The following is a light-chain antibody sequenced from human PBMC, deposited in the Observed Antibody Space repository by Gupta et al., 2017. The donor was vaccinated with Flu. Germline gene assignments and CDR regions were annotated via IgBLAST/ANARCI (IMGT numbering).Light chain of an antibody. CDR3: QLGHSGADLWV. CDR2: DDS. V-gene: IGLV3-21*02. J-gene: IGLJ3*02. Sequence: GGNKFGSKSGHGYQQKPGQAPTMLVYDDSDLHSAIPEGCSGSNSANTASPTTTRVEAGEEADYYCQLGHSGADLWVFGGGTKLTVL. CDR1: KFGSKS.